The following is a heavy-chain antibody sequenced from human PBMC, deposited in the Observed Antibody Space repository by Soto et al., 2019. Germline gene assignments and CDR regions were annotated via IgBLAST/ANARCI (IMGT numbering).Heavy chain of an antibody. D-gene: IGHD3-3*01. J-gene: IGHJ4*02. CDR1: GGSISSSSYY. V-gene: IGHV4-39*01. CDR3: ASPGYYDFWSGYQTARFDY. CDR2: IYYSGST. Sequence: SETLSLTCTVSGGSISSSSYYWGWIRQPPGKGLEWIGSIYYSGSTYYNPSLKSRVTISVDTSKNQFSLKLSSVTAADTAVYYCASPGYYDFWSGYQTARFDYWGQGTLVTVSS.